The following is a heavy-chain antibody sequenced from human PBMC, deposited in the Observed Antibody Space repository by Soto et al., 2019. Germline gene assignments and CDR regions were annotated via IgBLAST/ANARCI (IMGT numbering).Heavy chain of an antibody. CDR3: ARGQRFSDWFDP. J-gene: IGHJ5*02. Sequence: PSETLSLPCTVSGGAINSYYWTWIRQPAGKGLEWIGRIYSSGSTKYNPSLQSRVTMSLDTSKNQFSLRLTSVTAADTAVYYCARGQRFSDWFDPWGQGTLVTVSS. D-gene: IGHD3-3*01. V-gene: IGHV4-4*07. CDR1: GGAINSYY. CDR2: IYSSGST.